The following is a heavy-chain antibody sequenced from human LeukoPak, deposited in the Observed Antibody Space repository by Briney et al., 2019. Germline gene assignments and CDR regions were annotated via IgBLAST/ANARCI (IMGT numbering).Heavy chain of an antibody. V-gene: IGHV4-61*09. CDR3: AATAAEIFGY. Sequence: SETLSLTCTVSGGSISSGSYYWSWIRQPAGKGLEWIGHIYTSGSTNYNPSLKSRVTISVDTSKNQFSLKLSSVTAADTAVYYCAATAAEIFGYWGQGTLVTVSS. J-gene: IGHJ4*02. CDR2: IYTSGST. CDR1: GGSISSGSYY. D-gene: IGHD6-13*01.